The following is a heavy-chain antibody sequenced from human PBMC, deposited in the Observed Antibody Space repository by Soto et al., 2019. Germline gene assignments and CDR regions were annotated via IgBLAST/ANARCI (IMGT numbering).Heavy chain of an antibody. Sequence: ASVKVSCKVSGYTLTELSMHWVRQAPGKGLEWMGGFDPEDGETIYAQKFQGRVTMTEDTSTDTAYMELSSLRSEDTAVYYCATPPLFIPNIHAYYFDYWGQGTLVTVSS. V-gene: IGHV1-24*01. D-gene: IGHD3-9*01. CDR3: ATPPLFIPNIHAYYFDY. J-gene: IGHJ4*02. CDR1: GYTLTELS. CDR2: FDPEDGET.